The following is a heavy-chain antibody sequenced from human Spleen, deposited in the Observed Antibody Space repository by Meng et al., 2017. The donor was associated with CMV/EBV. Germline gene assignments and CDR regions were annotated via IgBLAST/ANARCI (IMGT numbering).Heavy chain of an antibody. J-gene: IGHJ5*01. D-gene: IGHD1-26*01. CDR2: ISSSGSKT. CDR3: ARDSSAVHNWLDS. CDR1: GFNFSDYY. Sequence: GSGFNFSDYYMTWIHQATGKGLEWVSYISSSGSKTKYLDSVKGRFTISRENAKNSLFLQMNSLRVEDTAVYYCARDSSAVHNWLDSWGQGTLVTVSS. V-gene: IGHV3-11*04.